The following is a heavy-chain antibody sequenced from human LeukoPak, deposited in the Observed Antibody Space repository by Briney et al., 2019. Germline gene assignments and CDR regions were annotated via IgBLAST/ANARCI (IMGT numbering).Heavy chain of an antibody. CDR1: GGSISSYY. D-gene: IGHD2-2*01. V-gene: IGHV4-4*07. Sequence: SEALSLTCTVSGGSISSYYWSWIRQPAGKGLEWIGRIYTSGSTNYNPSLKSRVTMSVDTSKNQFSLKLSSVTAADTAVYYCARDVGYCSSTSCPPTGNWFDPWGQGTLVTVSS. CDR3: ARDVGYCSSTSCPPTGNWFDP. CDR2: IYTSGST. J-gene: IGHJ5*02.